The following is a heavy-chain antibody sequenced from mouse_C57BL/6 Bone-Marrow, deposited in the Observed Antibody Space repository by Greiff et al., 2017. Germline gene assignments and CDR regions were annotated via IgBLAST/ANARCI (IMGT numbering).Heavy chain of an antibody. CDR1: GYTFTSYG. D-gene: IGHD2-2*01. Sequence: EVQLQQPGAELVRPGSSVKMSCKTSGYTFTSYGINWVKQRPGQGLEWIGYIYTGNGYTDYNEKFKGKATLTLDTSSSTAYMQLSSLTSEDSAIYFGARKLVHSYYYDYWGQGTTVTVSA. J-gene: IGHJ2*01. V-gene: IGHV1-58*01. CDR2: IYTGNGYT. CDR3: ARKLVHSYYYDY.